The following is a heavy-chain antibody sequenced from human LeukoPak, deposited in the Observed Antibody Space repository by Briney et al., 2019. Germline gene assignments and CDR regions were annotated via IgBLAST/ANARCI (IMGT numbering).Heavy chain of an antibody. Sequence: GGSLRLSCAASGFTFSSYGMHWVRQAPGKGLEWVAFIRYDGSNKYYADSVKGRFTISRDNAKNSLYLQMNSLRAEDTAVHYCAKGPRVVGYSLDYWGQGTLVTVSS. V-gene: IGHV3-30*02. D-gene: IGHD2-15*01. J-gene: IGHJ4*02. CDR1: GFTFSSYG. CDR3: AKGPRVVGYSLDY. CDR2: IRYDGSNK.